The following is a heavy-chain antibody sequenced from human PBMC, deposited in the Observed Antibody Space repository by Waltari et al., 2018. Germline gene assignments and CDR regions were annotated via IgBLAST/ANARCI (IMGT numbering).Heavy chain of an antibody. CDR1: GFTFSSYG. CDR2: IRYDGSNK. V-gene: IGHV3-30*02. D-gene: IGHD3-9*01. J-gene: IGHJ4*02. CDR3: AKEGGIYDILTGPPFDY. Sequence: QVQLVESGGGVVQPGGSLRLSCAASGFTFSSYGMHWVRQAPGKGLEWVAFIRYDGSNKYYADSVKGRFTISRDNSKNTLYLQMNSLRAEDTAVYYCAKEGGIYDILTGPPFDYWGQGTLVTVSS.